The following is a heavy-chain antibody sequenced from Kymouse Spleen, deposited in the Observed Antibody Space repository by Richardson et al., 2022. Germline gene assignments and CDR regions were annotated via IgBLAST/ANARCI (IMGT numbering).Heavy chain of an antibody. Sequence: QVQLVESGGGVVQPGRSLRLSCAASGFTFSSYGMHWVRQAPGKGLEWVAVISYDGSNKYYADSVKGRFTISRDNSKNTLYLQMNSLRAEDTAVYYCAKDHEDWGVVVPADHYYGMDVWGQGTTVTVSS. J-gene: IGHJ6*02. V-gene: IGHV3-30*18. D-gene: IGHD2-2*02. CDR2: ISYDGSNK. CDR1: GFTFSSYG. CDR3: AKDHEDWGVVVPADHYYGMDV.